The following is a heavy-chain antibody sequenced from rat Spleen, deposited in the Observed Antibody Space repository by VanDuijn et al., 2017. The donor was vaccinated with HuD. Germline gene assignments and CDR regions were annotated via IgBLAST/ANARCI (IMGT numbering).Heavy chain of an antibody. J-gene: IGHJ2*01. V-gene: IGHV5-19*01. D-gene: IGHD1-10*01. CDR2: ISPSGSTT. CDR1: GFTFRNYG. CDR3: TTDNNYFDY. Sequence: EVQLVESGGGLVQPGRSLKLSCAASGFTFRNYGMHWIRQAPTKGLEWVSYISPSGSTTLYRDSLKGRFTISRDDAKSTLYLQMDNLRSEDTATYYCTTDNNYFDYWGQGVMVTVSS.